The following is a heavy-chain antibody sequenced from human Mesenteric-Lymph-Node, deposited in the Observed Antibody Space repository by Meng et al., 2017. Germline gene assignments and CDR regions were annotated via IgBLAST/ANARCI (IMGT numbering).Heavy chain of an antibody. V-gene: IGHV3-21*01. J-gene: IGHJ6*02. CDR3: ARMTDCRSTSCYSDSYYGLDV. CDR1: GFIFSSYR. D-gene: IGHD2-2*01. CDR2: ISCSSTYI. Sequence: GGSRRLSCIASGFIFSSYRMNWVRQAPGKGLEWVSSISCSSTYIYYADSVTGRFTISRDDAKNSLYLQMQGLRAEDTAIYYCARMTDCRSTSCYSDSYYGLDVWGQGTTVTVSS.